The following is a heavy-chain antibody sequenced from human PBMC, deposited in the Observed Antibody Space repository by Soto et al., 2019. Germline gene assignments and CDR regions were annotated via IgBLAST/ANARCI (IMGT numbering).Heavy chain of an antibody. CDR1: GYIFTSYW. D-gene: IGHD3-22*01. CDR3: ARDHYYDSSGYLRVGMDV. V-gene: IGHV5-51*01. J-gene: IGHJ6*02. Sequence: AESLKISCNGSGYIFTSYWIGWVRQMPGKGLEWMGIIYPGDSDTRYSPSFQGQVTISADKSISTAYLQWSSLKASDTAMYYCARDHYYDSSGYLRVGMDVWGQGTTVTVSS. CDR2: IYPGDSDT.